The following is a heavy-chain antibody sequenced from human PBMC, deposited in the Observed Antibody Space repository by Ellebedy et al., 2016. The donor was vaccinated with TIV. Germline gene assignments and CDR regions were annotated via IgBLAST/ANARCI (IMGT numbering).Heavy chain of an antibody. CDR2: IIPIFGTA. V-gene: IGHV1-69*13. Sequence: SVKVSCKASGGTFSSYAISWVRQAPGQGLEWMGGIIPIFGTAHYAQKFQGRVTITADDSTSTAYMELSRLRSEDTAVYYCARVPYDILTGYYGADAFDIWGQGTMVTVSS. CDR1: GGTFSSYA. CDR3: ARVPYDILTGYYGADAFDI. D-gene: IGHD3-9*01. J-gene: IGHJ3*02.